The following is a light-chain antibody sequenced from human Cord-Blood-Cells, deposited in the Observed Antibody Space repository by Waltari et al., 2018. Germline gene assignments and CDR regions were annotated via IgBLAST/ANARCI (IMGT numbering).Light chain of an antibody. J-gene: IGLJ2*01. CDR3: SSYTSSSTL. CDR1: SSVAGGYNY. Sequence: QSALTQPASVSGSPGQSIPISCTGTSSVAGGYNYASWYQQHPGKAPKLMIYDVSNPPSGVSKRFSGSKSGNTASLTISGLQAEDEADYYCSSYTSSSTLFGGGTKLTVL. V-gene: IGLV2-14*01. CDR2: DVS.